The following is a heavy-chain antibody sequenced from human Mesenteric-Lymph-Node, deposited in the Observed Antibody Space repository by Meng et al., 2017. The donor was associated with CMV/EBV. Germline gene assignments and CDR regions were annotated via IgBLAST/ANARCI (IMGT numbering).Heavy chain of an antibody. V-gene: IGHV3-20*04. Sequence: GGSLRLSCAASGFTFDDYGMSWVRQAPGKGLEWVSGINWNGGSTGYADSVKGRFTISRDNAKNSLYLQMNSLRAEDTALYYCARALYCSSTSCSYYFDYWGQGTLVTVSS. CDR1: GFTFDDYG. J-gene: IGHJ4*02. D-gene: IGHD2-2*01. CDR2: INWNGGST. CDR3: ARALYCSSTSCSYYFDY.